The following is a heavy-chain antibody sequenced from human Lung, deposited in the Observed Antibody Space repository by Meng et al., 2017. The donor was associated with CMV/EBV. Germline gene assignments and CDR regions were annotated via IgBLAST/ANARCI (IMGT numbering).Heavy chain of an antibody. D-gene: IGHD3-16*01. Sequence: ETLSLTCAASGFTVSSYYMSWVRQAPGKGLEWVSVIYRGGSTYYADSVKGRFTISRDNSKNTLYLQLNSLTAEDTAVYYCAREDGGDWGQGTLVTVSS. V-gene: IGHV3-66*02. J-gene: IGHJ4*02. CDR3: AREDGGD. CDR2: IYRGGST. CDR1: GFTVSSYY.